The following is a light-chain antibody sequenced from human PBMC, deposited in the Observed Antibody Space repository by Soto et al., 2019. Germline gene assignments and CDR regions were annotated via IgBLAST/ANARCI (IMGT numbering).Light chain of an antibody. Sequence: EIVMTQSPATLSMSPGERATLSCRASHSVDSRLAWYQQKPGQAPRLLIYDASTRATSLPARFSGSGSGTEFTLTISSLQSEDFAVYYCQHYTNWPLTFGGGTKVDIK. V-gene: IGKV3-15*01. CDR1: HSVDSR. J-gene: IGKJ4*01. CDR3: QHYTNWPLT. CDR2: DAS.